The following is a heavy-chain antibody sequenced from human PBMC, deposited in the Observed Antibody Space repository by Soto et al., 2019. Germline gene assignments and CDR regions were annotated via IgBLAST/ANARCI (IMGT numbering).Heavy chain of an antibody. CDR2: IAAGSGKT. V-gene: IGHV1-58*01. D-gene: IGHD3-22*01. J-gene: IGHJ4*02. CDR3: AATLDWGSYDFGGYPS. Sequence: SVKVSCKGSGFTFSRSAVQWVRQARGQGLEWIGWIAAGSGKTDYAQNFQERVTITTDMSTSTAYMELSSLNSDDTAVYYCAATLDWGSYDFGGYPSWGQGTLVTV. CDR1: GFTFSRSA.